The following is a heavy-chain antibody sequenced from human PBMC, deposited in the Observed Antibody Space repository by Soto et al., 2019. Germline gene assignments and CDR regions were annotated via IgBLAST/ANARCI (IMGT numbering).Heavy chain of an antibody. CDR1: GFTFSSYS. J-gene: IGHJ4*02. Sequence: GESLKISCAASGFTFSSYSMNWVRQAPGKGLEWVSSISSSSSYIYYADSVKGRFTISRDNAKNSLYLQMNSLRAEDTAVYYCAREGRLKTQGYFDYWGQGTLVTVSS. CDR2: ISSSSSYI. V-gene: IGHV3-21*01. CDR3: AREGRLKTQGYFDY.